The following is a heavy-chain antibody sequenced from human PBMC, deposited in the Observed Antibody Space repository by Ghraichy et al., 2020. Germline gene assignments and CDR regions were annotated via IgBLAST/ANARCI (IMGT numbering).Heavy chain of an antibody. CDR1: GFTFSSYT. CDR2: ISSSSSYI. Sequence: GGSLRLSCAASGFTFSSYTMNWVRQAPGKGLEWVSSISSSSSYIYYADSVKGRFTISRDNAKNSLYLQMNSLRAEDTAVYYCARDGGAYYYGMDVWGQGTTVTVSS. J-gene: IGHJ6*02. D-gene: IGHD3-10*01. V-gene: IGHV3-21*01. CDR3: ARDGGAYYYGMDV.